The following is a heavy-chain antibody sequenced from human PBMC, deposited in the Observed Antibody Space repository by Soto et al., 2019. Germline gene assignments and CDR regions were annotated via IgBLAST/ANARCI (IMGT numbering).Heavy chain of an antibody. CDR1: GFTFSSYS. V-gene: IGHV3-48*01. J-gene: IGHJ5*02. CDR2: ISTSSSTI. Sequence: GGSLRLSCAASGFTFSSYSMNWVRQAPGKGLEWVSYISTSSSTIYYADSVKGRFTISRDNAKNSLYLQMNSLRAEDTAVYYCARDRYCSSTSCYRPNWFDPWGQGTLVTVSS. D-gene: IGHD2-2*01. CDR3: ARDRYCSSTSCYRPNWFDP.